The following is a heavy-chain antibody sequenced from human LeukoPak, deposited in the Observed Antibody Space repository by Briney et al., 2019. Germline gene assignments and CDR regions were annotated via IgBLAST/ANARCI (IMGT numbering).Heavy chain of an antibody. Sequence: SETLSLTCTVSGGSISSSSYYWGWIRQPPGKGLEWIGSIYYSGNTYYNPSFKSRVTISVDTSKNQFSLRLSSVTAADTAVYYCAIIMATFDYWGQGTLVTVSS. CDR2: IYYSGNT. J-gene: IGHJ4*02. CDR1: GGSISSSSYY. CDR3: AIIMATFDY. V-gene: IGHV4-39*01. D-gene: IGHD5-24*01.